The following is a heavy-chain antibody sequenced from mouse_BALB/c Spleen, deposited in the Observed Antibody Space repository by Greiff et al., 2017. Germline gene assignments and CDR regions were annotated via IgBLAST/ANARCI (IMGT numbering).Heavy chain of an antibody. CDR3: ATYYGSSYGYAMDY. D-gene: IGHD1-1*01. J-gene: IGHJ4*01. CDR2: INPSTGYT. V-gene: IGHV1-7*01. Sequence: VQLQQSGAELAKPGASVKMSCKASGYTFTSYWMHWVKQRPGQGLEWIGYINPSTGYTEYNQKFKDKATLTADKSSSTAYMQLSSLTSEDSAVYYCATYYGSSYGYAMDYWGQGTSVTVSS. CDR1: GYTFTSYW.